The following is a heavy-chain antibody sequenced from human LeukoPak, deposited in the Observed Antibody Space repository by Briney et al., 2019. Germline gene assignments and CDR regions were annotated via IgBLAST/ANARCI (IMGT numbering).Heavy chain of an antibody. J-gene: IGHJ4*02. D-gene: IGHD2-2*01. CDR1: GYTFTAYS. Sequence: GASVKVSCKASGYTFTAYSIHWVRQAPGQGLEWMGWINPNSGGAKYAQKFQGRVTMTRDTSISTAYMELSRLRPDDTAVYYCARVKPAANWGQGTLVTVSS. CDR2: INPNSGGA. V-gene: IGHV1-2*02. CDR3: ARVKPAAN.